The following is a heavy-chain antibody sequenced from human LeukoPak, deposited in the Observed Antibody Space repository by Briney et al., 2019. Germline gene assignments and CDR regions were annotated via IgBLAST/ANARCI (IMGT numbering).Heavy chain of an antibody. CDR1: SGSINSYY. CDR3: GRQGYTASYYFLDF. CDR2: IYTTGAT. Sequence: PSETLSLTCTVSSGSINSYYRGWVRQPPGKGLEWMGRIYTTGATQYNPSLKSRVTMSIDTSTNQFSLNLRSMTAADTAVYYCGRQGYTASYYFLDFWSQGTLVAVS. D-gene: IGHD1-26*01. J-gene: IGHJ4*02. V-gene: IGHV4-4*07.